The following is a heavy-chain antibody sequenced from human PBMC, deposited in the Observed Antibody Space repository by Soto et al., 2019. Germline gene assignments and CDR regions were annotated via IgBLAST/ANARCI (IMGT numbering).Heavy chain of an antibody. CDR2: INDSGST. CDR1: GGSFSGYY. Sequence: QVQLQQWGAGLLKSSETLSLTCAVYGGSFSGYYWSWIRQPPGKGLEGIGEINDSGSTNYNPSLKSRVTISVDTSKNQVSLKLSSVPAADTAVYYCARGQGRPVHYYGSGLTAGDYWGQGTLVTVSS. CDR3: ARGQGRPVHYYGSGLTAGDY. J-gene: IGHJ4*02. D-gene: IGHD3-10*01. V-gene: IGHV4-34*01.